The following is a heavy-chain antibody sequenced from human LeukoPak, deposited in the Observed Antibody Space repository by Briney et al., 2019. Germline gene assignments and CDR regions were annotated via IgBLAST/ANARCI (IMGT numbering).Heavy chain of an antibody. J-gene: IGHJ4*02. CDR3: ARGNTVTGFDY. D-gene: IGHD4-17*01. CDR2: ISGSGGST. CDR1: GFTFSSYG. V-gene: IGHV3-23*01. Sequence: PGRSLRLSCAAAGFTFSSYGMHWVRQAPGKGLEWVSAISGSGGSTYYADSVKGRFTISRDNSKNTLYLQMNSLRAEDTAVYYCARGNTVTGFDYWGQGTLVTVSS.